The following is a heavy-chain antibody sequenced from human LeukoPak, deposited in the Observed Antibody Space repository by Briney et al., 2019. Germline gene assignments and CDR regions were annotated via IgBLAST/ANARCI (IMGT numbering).Heavy chain of an antibody. Sequence: GGSLRLSCAASGFTFSSYAMHWVRQAPGKGLEWVAVISYDGSNKYYADSVKGRFTISRDNSKNTLYLQMNSLRAEDTAVYYCARDRDGDYSFDYWGQGTLATVSS. D-gene: IGHD4-17*01. CDR2: ISYDGSNK. J-gene: IGHJ4*02. CDR1: GFTFSSYA. CDR3: ARDRDGDYSFDY. V-gene: IGHV3-30*04.